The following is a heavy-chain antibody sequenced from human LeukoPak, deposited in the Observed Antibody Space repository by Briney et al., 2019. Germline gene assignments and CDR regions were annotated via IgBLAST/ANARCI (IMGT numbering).Heavy chain of an antibody. D-gene: IGHD5-18*01. J-gene: IGHJ6*02. CDR1: GFTFSSYG. CDR2: ISYDGSNK. V-gene: IGHV3-30*18. Sequence: PGGSLRLSCAASGFTFSSYGMHWVRQAPGKGLEWVAVISYDGSNKYYADSVKGRFTISRVNSKNTLYLQMNSLRAEDTAVYYCAKHRGYSYGSLGMDVWGQGTTVTVSS. CDR3: AKHRGYSYGSLGMDV.